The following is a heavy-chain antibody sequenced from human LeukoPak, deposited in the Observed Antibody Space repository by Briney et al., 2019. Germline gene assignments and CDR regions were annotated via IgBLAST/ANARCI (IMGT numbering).Heavy chain of an antibody. CDR3: ARGYYSASRIDY. Sequence: PGGSLRLSCAASGFTFSSYGMHWVRQAPGKGLEWVAVISYDGSNKYYADSVKGRFTISRDNSKNTLYLQMNSLRAEDTAVYYCARGYYSASRIDYWGQGALVTISS. D-gene: IGHD2-2*01. J-gene: IGHJ4*02. V-gene: IGHV3-30*03. CDR1: GFTFSSYG. CDR2: ISYDGSNK.